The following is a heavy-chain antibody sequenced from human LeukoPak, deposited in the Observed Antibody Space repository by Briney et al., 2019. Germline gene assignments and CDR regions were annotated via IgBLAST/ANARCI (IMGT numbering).Heavy chain of an antibody. J-gene: IGHJ5*02. Sequence: GGSLRLSCAASGFTFSNYGMHWVRQAPGKGLEWVVIISYDGSNKYYADSVKGRFTISRDNSKNTLYLQMNSLRAEDTAVYYCANGSFNWFDPWGQGTLVTVSS. CDR3: ANGSFNWFDP. V-gene: IGHV3-30*18. D-gene: IGHD3-10*01. CDR1: GFTFSNYG. CDR2: ISYDGSNK.